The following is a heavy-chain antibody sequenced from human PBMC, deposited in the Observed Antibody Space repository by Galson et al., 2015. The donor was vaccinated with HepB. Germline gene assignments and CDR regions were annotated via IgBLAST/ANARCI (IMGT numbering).Heavy chain of an antibody. V-gene: IGHV3-53*01. Sequence: SLRLSCAVSGFSVSSNYMTWVRQAPGKGLECVAHIYSGGNTYYADSVKGRFTVSRDNSKNTLYLQVNSLRAEDAAVYYCARGLVSSGYYGDYWGQGTLVTVSS. CDR1: GFSVSSNY. J-gene: IGHJ4*02. CDR2: IYSGGNT. D-gene: IGHD3-22*01. CDR3: ARGLVSSGYYGDY.